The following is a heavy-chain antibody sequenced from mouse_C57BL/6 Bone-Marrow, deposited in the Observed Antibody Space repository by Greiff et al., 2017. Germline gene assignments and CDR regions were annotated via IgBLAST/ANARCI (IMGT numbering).Heavy chain of an antibody. CDR2: IDPENGDT. V-gene: IGHV14-4*01. CDR1: GFNIKDDY. Sequence: EVKLVESGAELVRPGASVKLSCTASGFNIKDDYMHWVKQRPEQGLEWIGWIDPENGDTEYASKFQGKATITADTSSNTAYLQLSSLTSEDTAVYYCTNPVVADFDYWGQGTTLTVSS. CDR3: TNPVVADFDY. J-gene: IGHJ2*01. D-gene: IGHD1-1*01.